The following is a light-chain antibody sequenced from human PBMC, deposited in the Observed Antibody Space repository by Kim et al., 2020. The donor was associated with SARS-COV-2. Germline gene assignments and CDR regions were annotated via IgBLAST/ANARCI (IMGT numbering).Light chain of an antibody. CDR2: KTS. CDR3: KQYNNNPWR. CDR1: QNVFKW. Sequence: DVQMTQSPSTLSASVGDRVTITCRASQNVFKWLAWYQQKPGKAPNLLIYKTSTLQTGVPSRFSGGGSETEFTLTISSLQPDDFATYYCKQYNNNPWRFGQGPRWIS. J-gene: IGKJ1*01. V-gene: IGKV1-5*03.